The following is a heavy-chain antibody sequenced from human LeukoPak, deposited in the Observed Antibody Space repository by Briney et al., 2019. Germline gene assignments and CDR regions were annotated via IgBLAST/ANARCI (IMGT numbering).Heavy chain of an antibody. Sequence: GGSLRLSCAASGFTFSTYAMSWVRQAPGKGLEWVSGISGSGSSTYYADSVKGRFTISRDNSKNTLYLQMKSLRAEDTAVYYCAKDGGGPGIVATITSYFDYWGQGTLVTVSS. CDR1: GFTFSTYA. CDR3: AKDGGGPGIVATITSYFDY. D-gene: IGHD5-12*01. V-gene: IGHV3-23*01. J-gene: IGHJ4*02. CDR2: ISGSGSST.